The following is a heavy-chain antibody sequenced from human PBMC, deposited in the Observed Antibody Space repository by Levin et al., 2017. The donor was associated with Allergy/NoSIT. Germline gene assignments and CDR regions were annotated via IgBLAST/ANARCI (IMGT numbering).Heavy chain of an antibody. CDR1: GFTFSSYS. D-gene: IGHD6-19*01. Sequence: GGSLRLSCAASGFTFSSYSMNWVRQAPGKGLEWVSYISSSSSTIYYADSVKGRFTISRDNAKNSLYLQMNSLRDEDTAVYYCARDSSDYYYYGMDVWGQGTTVTVSS. J-gene: IGHJ6*02. CDR2: ISSSSSTI. V-gene: IGHV3-48*02. CDR3: ARDSSDYYYYGMDV.